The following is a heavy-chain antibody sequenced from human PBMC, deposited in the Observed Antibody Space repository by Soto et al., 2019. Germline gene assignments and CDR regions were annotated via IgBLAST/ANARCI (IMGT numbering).Heavy chain of an antibody. J-gene: IGHJ4*02. CDR1: GFTFSSYG. CDR3: ARDHAAARPVYYFDY. D-gene: IGHD6-6*01. Sequence: GGSLRLSCAASGFTFSSYGMHWVRQAPGKGLEWVAVIWYDGSNKYYADSVKGRFTISRDNSKNTLYLQMNSLRAEDTAVYYCARDHAAARPVYYFDYWGQGTLVTVSS. V-gene: IGHV3-33*01. CDR2: IWYDGSNK.